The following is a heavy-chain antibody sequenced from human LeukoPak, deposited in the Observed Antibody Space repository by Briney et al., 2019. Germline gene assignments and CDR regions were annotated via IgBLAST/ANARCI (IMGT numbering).Heavy chain of an antibody. D-gene: IGHD6-13*01. CDR2: IYYSGST. CDR3: ARHRYSSSWPLDY. Sequence: SETLSLTCTVSGGSISSSSYYWGWIRQPPGKGLGWIGSIYYSGSTYYNPSLKSRVTISVDTSKNQSSLKLSSGTAADTAVYYCARHRYSSSWPLDYWGQGTLVTVSS. CDR1: GGSISSSSYY. V-gene: IGHV4-39*01. J-gene: IGHJ4*02.